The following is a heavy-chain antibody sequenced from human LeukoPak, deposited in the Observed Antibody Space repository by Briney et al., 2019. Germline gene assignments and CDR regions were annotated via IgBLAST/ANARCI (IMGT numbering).Heavy chain of an antibody. CDR3: ARDGVIAAAQGYYFDY. CDR2: INPNSGGT. CDR1: GYTFTGYY. D-gene: IGHD6-13*01. Sequence: ASVKVSCKASGYTFTGYYMHWVRQAPGQGLEWMGWINPNSGGTNYAQKFQGRVTMTRDTSISTAYMELSRLRSDDTAVYYCARDGVIAAAQGYYFDYWGQGTLVAVSS. V-gene: IGHV1-2*02. J-gene: IGHJ4*02.